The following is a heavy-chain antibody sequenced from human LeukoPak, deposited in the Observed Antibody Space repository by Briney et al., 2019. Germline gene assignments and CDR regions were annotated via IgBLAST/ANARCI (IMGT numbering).Heavy chain of an antibody. CDR3: ARDRAGGYSYGTFDY. CDR2: IYYSGST. Sequence: SETLSLTCTVSGGSISSSSYYWGWIRQPPGKGLEWIGNIYYSGSTYYNPSLKSRVIISVDTSKNQFPLKLSSVTAADTAVYYCARDRAGGYSYGTFDYWGQGTLVTVSS. CDR1: GGSISSSSYY. V-gene: IGHV4-39*06. D-gene: IGHD5-18*01. J-gene: IGHJ4*02.